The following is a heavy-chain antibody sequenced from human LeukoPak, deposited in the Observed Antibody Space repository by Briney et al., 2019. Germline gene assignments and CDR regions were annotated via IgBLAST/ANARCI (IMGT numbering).Heavy chain of an antibody. D-gene: IGHD4-17*01. CDR2: ISYIGST. CDR1: GDSMNSHY. V-gene: IGHV4-59*11. Sequence: SETMSLTCTVSGDSMNSHYWSWIRQPPGKGLEWIGYISYIGSTNYNPSLKSRVTISVDTSKNQFSLKLSSVTAADTAVYYCTRDPTTVTKGLDIWGKGTMVTVSS. J-gene: IGHJ3*02. CDR3: TRDPTTVTKGLDI.